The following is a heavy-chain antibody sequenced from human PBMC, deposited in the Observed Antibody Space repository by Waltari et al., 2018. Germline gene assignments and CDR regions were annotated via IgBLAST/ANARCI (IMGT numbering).Heavy chain of an antibody. CDR3: ARTQWDSTSRRAFDI. CDR1: GFTFSSYW. D-gene: IGHD1-26*01. Sequence: EVQLVESGGDWVQPGGSLRLSCAASGFTFSSYWMGWVRQAPGKGLEWVANIKEDGSEKYYVDSVKGRFTISRDNAKNSLYLQMNSLRAEDSAVYYCARTQWDSTSRRAFDIWGQGTVVTVSS. J-gene: IGHJ3*02. V-gene: IGHV3-7*01. CDR2: IKEDGSEK.